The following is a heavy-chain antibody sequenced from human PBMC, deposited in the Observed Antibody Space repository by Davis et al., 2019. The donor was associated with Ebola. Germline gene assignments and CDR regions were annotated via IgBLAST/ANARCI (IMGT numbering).Heavy chain of an antibody. CDR1: GFTLIKSW. D-gene: IGHD6-13*01. CDR2: IKQDGSEK. Sequence: PGGSLRLSCEASGFTLIKSWMTWVRQAPGRGLEWVANIKQDGSEKYYVDSVKGRFTISRDNAKNSLYLQMNSLRAEDTAVYYCASLYSRTCPWCRDYWGQGTLVTVSS. V-gene: IGHV3-7*01. J-gene: IGHJ4*02. CDR3: ASLYSRTCPWCRDY.